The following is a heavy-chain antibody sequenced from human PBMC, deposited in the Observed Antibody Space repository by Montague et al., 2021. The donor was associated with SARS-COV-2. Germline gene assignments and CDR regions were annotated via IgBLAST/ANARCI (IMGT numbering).Heavy chain of an antibody. D-gene: IGHD5-18*01. CDR1: GFTFSSYA. J-gene: IGHJ4*02. Sequence: SLRLSCAASGFTFSSYALHWVRQAPGKGPEWVAVISYNGRNRQFGDSVKGRATISRDNSKNTLYLQVDSLRTDDTAVYYCAREPKPVGYSYGYTFFDYWSQGTLVTVSS. CDR2: ISYNGRNR. V-gene: IGHV3-30*03. CDR3: AREPKPVGYSYGYTFFDY.